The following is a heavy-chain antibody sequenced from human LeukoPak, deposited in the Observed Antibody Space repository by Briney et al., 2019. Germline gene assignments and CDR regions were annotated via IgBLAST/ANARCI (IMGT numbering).Heavy chain of an antibody. D-gene: IGHD4-23*01. Sequence: PGGPLRLSCAASGFTFDDYVMHWVRQPPGKGLEWVSLVSGDGGTTYYADSVKGRFTISRDNIKNSLYLYLDSLRAEDTAFYYCAKAEYGGNYKPFDFWGQGTLVTVSS. CDR2: VSGDGGTT. CDR3: AKAEYGGNYKPFDF. CDR1: GFTFDDYV. J-gene: IGHJ4*02. V-gene: IGHV3-43*02.